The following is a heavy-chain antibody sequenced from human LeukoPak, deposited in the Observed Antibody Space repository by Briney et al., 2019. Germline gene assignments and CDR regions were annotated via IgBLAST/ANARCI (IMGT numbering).Heavy chain of an antibody. CDR2: ISSSSSYI. D-gene: IGHD3/OR15-3a*01. V-gene: IGHV3-21*01. J-gene: IGHJ4*02. CDR3: ARWTGYSFVLDY. Sequence: PGGSLRLSCAASGFTFSSYSINWVRQAPGKGLEWVSSISSSSSYIYYADSVKGRFTISRDNAKNSLYLQMNSLRAEDTAVYYCARWTGYSFVLDYWGQGTLVTVSS. CDR1: GFTFSSYS.